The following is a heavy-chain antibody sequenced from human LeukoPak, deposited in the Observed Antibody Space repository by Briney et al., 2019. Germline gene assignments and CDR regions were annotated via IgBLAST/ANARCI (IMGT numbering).Heavy chain of an antibody. Sequence: SETLSLTCTVSGGSIDTYYWNWIRQPAGKGLEWIGRIYTGGSTDYNPSLNSRVTMSLDTSKNHFSLKLNSVTAADTAVYYCASHPRHGSGTYYNAHFDYWGQGTLVTVS. CDR3: ASHPRHGSGTYYNAHFDY. CDR2: IYTGGST. J-gene: IGHJ4*02. V-gene: IGHV4-4*07. CDR1: GGSIDTYY. D-gene: IGHD3-10*01.